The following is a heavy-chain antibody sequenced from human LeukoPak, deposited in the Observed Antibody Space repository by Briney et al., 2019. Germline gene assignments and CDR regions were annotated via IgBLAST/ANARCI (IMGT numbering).Heavy chain of an antibody. CDR2: IYYSGST. CDR3: ASLLVVRGVMD. J-gene: IGHJ4*02. D-gene: IGHD3-10*01. CDR1: GGSISSSSYY. V-gene: IGHV4-39*01. Sequence: PSETPSLTCTVSGGSISSSSYYWGWIRQPPGKGLEWIASIYYSGSTYYNPSLKSRVTISVDTSKNQFSLKLSSVTAADTAVYYCASLLVVRGVMDWGQGTLVTVSS.